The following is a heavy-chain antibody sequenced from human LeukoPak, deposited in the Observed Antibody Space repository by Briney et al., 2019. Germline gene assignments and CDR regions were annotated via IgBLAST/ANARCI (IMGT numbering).Heavy chain of an antibody. CDR1: GGSISSYY. V-gene: IGHV4-59*01. CDR3: ARCPSLKRPYYFDY. CDR2: IYYSGST. J-gene: IGHJ4*02. Sequence: SETLSLTCTVSGGSISSYYWSWIRQPPGKGLEWIGYIYYSGSTNYNPSLKSRVTISVDTSKNQFSLKLSSVTAADTAVYYCARCPSLKRPYYFDYWGQGTLVTVSS.